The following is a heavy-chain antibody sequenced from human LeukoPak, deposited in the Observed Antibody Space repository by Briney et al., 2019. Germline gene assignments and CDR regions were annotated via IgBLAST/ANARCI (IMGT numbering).Heavy chain of an antibody. D-gene: IGHD2-15*01. Sequence: PGGSLRLSCAASGFXFSSYGMSWVRQAPGKGLEWVSAISGNGGNTYYADSVKGRFTISRDTSNNMLFLQMNSLRAGDTAVYYCAKGGSAGGPNWFDPWGQGTLVTVSS. CDR1: GFXFSSYG. J-gene: IGHJ5*02. V-gene: IGHV3-23*01. CDR3: AKGGSAGGPNWFDP. CDR2: ISGNGGNT.